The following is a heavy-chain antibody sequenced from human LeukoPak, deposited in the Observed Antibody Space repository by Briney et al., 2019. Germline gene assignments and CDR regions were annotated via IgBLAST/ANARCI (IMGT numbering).Heavy chain of an antibody. J-gene: IGHJ3*02. V-gene: IGHV3-74*01. Sequence: GGSLRLSCAASGFTFSSYWMHWVRQAPGKGLVWVSRINSDGSSTSCADSVKGRFTISRDNAKNMLYLQMNSLRAEDTAVYYCARVGLYYYDSSGYASGAFDIWGQGTMVTVSS. D-gene: IGHD3-22*01. CDR2: INSDGSST. CDR1: GFTFSSYW. CDR3: ARVGLYYYDSSGYASGAFDI.